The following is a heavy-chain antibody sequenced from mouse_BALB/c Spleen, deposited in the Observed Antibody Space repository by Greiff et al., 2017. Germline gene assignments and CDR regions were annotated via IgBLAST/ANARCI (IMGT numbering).Heavy chain of an antibody. CDR1: GYSFTGYY. CDR3: ARQYGNYPYAMDY. Sequence: LVKTGASVKISCKASGYSFTGYYMHWVKQSHGKSLEWIGYISCYNGATSYNQKFKGKATFTVDTSSSTAYMQFNSLTSEDSAVYYCARQYGNYPYAMDYWGQGTSVTVSS. J-gene: IGHJ4*01. CDR2: ISCYNGAT. D-gene: IGHD2-10*02. V-gene: IGHV1S34*01.